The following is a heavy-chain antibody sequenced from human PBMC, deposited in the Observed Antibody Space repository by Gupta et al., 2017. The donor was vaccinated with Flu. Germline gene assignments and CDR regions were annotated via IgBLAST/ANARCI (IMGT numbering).Heavy chain of an antibody. J-gene: IGHJ4*02. V-gene: IGHV3-7*01. CDR2: IKQDASEK. CDR3: ARDSGRFYIDY. Sequence: CEASGFTMSSYWMSGVRQAPGKGLEWVANIKQDASEKYYGDSVKGRFSISRDNAKNSHYLQMNNLRAEDTAVYYCARDSGRFYIDYWGQGTLVTVSS. CDR1: GFTMSSYW. D-gene: IGHD1-26*01.